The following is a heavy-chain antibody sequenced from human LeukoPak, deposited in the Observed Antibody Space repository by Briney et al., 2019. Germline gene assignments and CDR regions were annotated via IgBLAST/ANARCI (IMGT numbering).Heavy chain of an antibody. CDR3: ARDSGTNFIFDY. V-gene: IGHV1-2*02. D-gene: IGHD2-15*01. J-gene: IGHJ4*02. Sequence: ASVKVSCKASGYTFTGYYMHWVRQAPGQGLEWMGWINPNSGGTNYAQKFQGRVTMTRDTSISTAYMELSRLRSDDTAVYYCARDSGTNFIFDYWGQGTLVTVSS. CDR1: GYTFTGYY. CDR2: INPNSGGT.